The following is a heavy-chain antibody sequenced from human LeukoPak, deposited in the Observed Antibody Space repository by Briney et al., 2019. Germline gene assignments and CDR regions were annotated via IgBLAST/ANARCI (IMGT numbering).Heavy chain of an antibody. J-gene: IGHJ4*02. CDR1: GYTFTRYY. Sequence: GSSVKVACKASGYTFTRYYMHWVRQAPGQGLEWMGRINPYSGGTNYVQKFQGRVTIPRDTSINTAYMEPSRLSSDDTAVYYCARGVLVYYDSSGYHPPFDYWGQGTLVTVSS. CDR2: INPYSGGT. CDR3: ARGVLVYYDSSGYHPPFDY. D-gene: IGHD3-22*01. V-gene: IGHV1-2*06.